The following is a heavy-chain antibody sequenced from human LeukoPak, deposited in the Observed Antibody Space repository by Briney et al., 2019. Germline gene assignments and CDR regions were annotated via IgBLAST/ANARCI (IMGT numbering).Heavy chain of an antibody. CDR2: ISAYNGNT. V-gene: IGHV1-18*04. Sequence: ASVKVSCKASGYTFTGYYMHWVRQAPGQGLEWVGWISAYNGNTKYAQKLQGRVTMTTDTSTSTAYMELGSLRSDDTAVYYCARAGPYSSSDYWGQGTLVTVSS. J-gene: IGHJ4*02. CDR1: GYTFTGYY. CDR3: ARAGPYSSSDY. D-gene: IGHD6-6*01.